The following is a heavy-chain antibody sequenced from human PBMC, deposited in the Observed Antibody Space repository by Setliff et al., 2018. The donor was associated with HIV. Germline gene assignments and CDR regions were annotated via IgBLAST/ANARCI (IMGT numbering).Heavy chain of an antibody. Sequence: PSETLSLTCGISGGSFSGFYWAWIRQPPGKGLEWIGETNYSGKTNKNPSLKSRVTISADTSRTQFSLNLISVTAADTAVYYCARAPYGSRAGTGLYFDSWGQGALVTVSS. CDR3: ARAPYGSRAGTGLYFDS. V-gene: IGHV4-34*01. CDR1: GGSFSGFY. CDR2: TNYSGKT. D-gene: IGHD6-6*01. J-gene: IGHJ4*02.